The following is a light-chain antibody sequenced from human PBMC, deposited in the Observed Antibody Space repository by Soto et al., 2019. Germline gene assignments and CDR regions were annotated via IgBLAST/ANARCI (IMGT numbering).Light chain of an antibody. Sequence: DMQMTQSPSTLSASVGDRVTITCRASQSISSYLNWYQQIPGKAPNLLIYDATRLHSGVPPRFSGSGSGTEFTLTISSLKPDDFATYYCQQYQSYSRTFGQGTKV. CDR2: DAT. CDR1: QSISSY. V-gene: IGKV1-5*01. CDR3: QQYQSYSRT. J-gene: IGKJ1*01.